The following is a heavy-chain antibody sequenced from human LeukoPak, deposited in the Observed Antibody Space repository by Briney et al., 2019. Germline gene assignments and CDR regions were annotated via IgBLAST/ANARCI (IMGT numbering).Heavy chain of an antibody. CDR1: GFTFSSYA. D-gene: IGHD2-8*01. CDR2: ISGSGGST. Sequence: GGSLRLSCAASGFTFSSYAMSWVRQAPGKGLEWVSAISGSGGSTYYADSVKGRFTISRDNSKNTLYLQMNSLRAEDTAVYYCARAGPSRTYYWYFDLWGRGTLVTVSS. V-gene: IGHV3-23*01. J-gene: IGHJ2*01. CDR3: ARAGPSRTYYWYFDL.